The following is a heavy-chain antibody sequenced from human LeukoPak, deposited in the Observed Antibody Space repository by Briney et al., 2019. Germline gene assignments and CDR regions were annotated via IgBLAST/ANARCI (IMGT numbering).Heavy chain of an antibody. V-gene: IGHV3-23*01. CDR3: AKESSGNYPGFDC. J-gene: IGHJ4*02. CDR2: ISGSAGGT. CDR1: GFTFTTYA. D-gene: IGHD3-22*01. Sequence: GGSLRLSCAASGFTFTTYAMHSVRQAPGKGLEWVSGISGSAGGTYYTDSVKGRFTISRDNSKNTLYLHMNSLRAEDTAVYYCAKESSGNYPGFDCWGQGTLVTVSS.